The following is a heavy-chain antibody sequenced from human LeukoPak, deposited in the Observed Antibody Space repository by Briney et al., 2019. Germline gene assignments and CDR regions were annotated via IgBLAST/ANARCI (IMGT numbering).Heavy chain of an antibody. Sequence: SETLSLTCTVSGGSISSYYWSWVRQPPEKGLEWIGYIYYSGSTNYNPSLKSRVTISVDTSKNQFSLQLTSVTAADTAVYFCTRGGSNFDYWGQGTLVTVSS. CDR3: TRGGSNFDY. J-gene: IGHJ4*02. D-gene: IGHD3-10*01. CDR2: IYYSGST. CDR1: GGSISSYY. V-gene: IGHV4-59*01.